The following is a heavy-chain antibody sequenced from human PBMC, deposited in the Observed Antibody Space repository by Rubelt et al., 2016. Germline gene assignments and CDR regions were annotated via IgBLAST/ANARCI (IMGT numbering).Heavy chain of an antibody. V-gene: IGHV4-61*01. CDR1: GGSVSSGSYY. CDR2: IYYSRNT. Sequence: QAQLQESGPGLVKSSETLSLTCTVSGGSVSSGSYYCSWIRQPPGKGLEWIGYIYYSRNTHYNPPPKSRVTISVARAKNQFSLKLSSVTAAVTAVYYCARGNPASYYFDYWGQGTLVTVSS. CDR3: ARGNPASYYFDY. J-gene: IGHJ4*02.